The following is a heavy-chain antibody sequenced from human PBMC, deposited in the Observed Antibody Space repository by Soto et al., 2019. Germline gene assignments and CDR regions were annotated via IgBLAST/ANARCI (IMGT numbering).Heavy chain of an antibody. V-gene: IGHV3-73*02. Sequence: EVERMESGGGLVQPGGSLKLSCAASGFSLSGSFRHWVRQASGKGPEWVGRIASRAHNYATAYGTSVQGRFTVSRDDSLNTAYLHMNGLKTEDTAVYFCAGQMDTLFDRFDYWGRGILVTVSA. D-gene: IGHD5-18*01. J-gene: IGHJ4*02. CDR1: GFSLSGSF. CDR3: AGQMDTLFDRFDY. CDR2: IASRAHNYAT.